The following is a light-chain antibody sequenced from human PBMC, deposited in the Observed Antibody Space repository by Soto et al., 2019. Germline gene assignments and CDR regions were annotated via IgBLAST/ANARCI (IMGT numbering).Light chain of an antibody. CDR3: CSYAGSYTFV. V-gene: IGLV2-11*01. J-gene: IGLJ1*01. CDR1: SSDVGGYNY. Sequence: QSVLTQPRSVSGSPGQSVTISCTGTSSDVGGYNYVSWYQQHPGEAPKLMIYDVSKRPSGVPDRFSGSKSGNTASLTISGLQAEDEADYYCCSYAGSYTFVFGIGTKVTVL. CDR2: DVS.